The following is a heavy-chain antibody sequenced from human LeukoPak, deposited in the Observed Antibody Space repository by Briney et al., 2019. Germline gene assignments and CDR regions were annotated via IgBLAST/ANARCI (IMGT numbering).Heavy chain of an antibody. Sequence: XYYXSXIRQAPGKXLXXXXXISSSGSTIYYADSVKGRFTISRDNAKNSLYLQMNSLRAEDTAVYYCARVYPGSGWYFDYWGQGTLVTVSS. CDR3: ARVYPGSGWYFDY. CDR2: ISSSGSTI. D-gene: IGHD6-19*01. V-gene: IGHV3-11*01. CDR1: XYY. J-gene: IGHJ4*02.